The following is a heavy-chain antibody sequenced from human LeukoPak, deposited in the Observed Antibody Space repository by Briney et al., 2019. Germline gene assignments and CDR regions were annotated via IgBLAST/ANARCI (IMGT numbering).Heavy chain of an antibody. CDR3: ARGGEDIVVVPAARPNWFDP. V-gene: IGHV3-11*01. D-gene: IGHD2-2*01. J-gene: IGHJ5*02. CDR2: ISSSGSTI. CDR1: GFTFSDYY. Sequence: GGSLRLSCAASGFTFSDYYMSWIRQAPGKGLEWVSYISSSGSTIYYADSVKGRFTISSDNAKNSLYLQMNSLRAEDTAVYYCARGGEDIVVVPAARPNWFDPWGQGTLVTVSS.